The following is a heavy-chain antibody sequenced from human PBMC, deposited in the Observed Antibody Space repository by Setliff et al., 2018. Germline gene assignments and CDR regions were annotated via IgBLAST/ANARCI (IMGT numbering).Heavy chain of an antibody. Sequence: ASVKVSCKASGYSFTSFGITWVRQAPGQGLEWMGWVSTYNGDTNYAQKFRGRVTVTTDISTSTVYMELRTLRSDDTAVYYCARRPIALAGYRKGAFDIWGQGTMVT. CDR3: ARRPIALAGYRKGAFDI. V-gene: IGHV1-18*01. J-gene: IGHJ3*02. CDR1: GYSFTSFG. D-gene: IGHD6-19*01. CDR2: VSTYNGDT.